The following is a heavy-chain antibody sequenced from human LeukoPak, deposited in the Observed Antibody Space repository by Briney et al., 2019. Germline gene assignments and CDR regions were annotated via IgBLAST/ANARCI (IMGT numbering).Heavy chain of an antibody. Sequence: PGRSLRLSCAASGFTFDNYALHWVRQAPGKGLEWGSGIAWNSGNTGFADSVKGRFTISRDKAENSLSLQMNSLTPEDTAFYFCAKDMNSYGSGSSYNPWGPFDSWGQGTLVTVSS. CDR3: AKDMNSYGSGSSYNPWGPFDS. V-gene: IGHV3-9*01. CDR2: IAWNSGNT. CDR1: GFTFDNYA. J-gene: IGHJ4*02. D-gene: IGHD3-10*01.